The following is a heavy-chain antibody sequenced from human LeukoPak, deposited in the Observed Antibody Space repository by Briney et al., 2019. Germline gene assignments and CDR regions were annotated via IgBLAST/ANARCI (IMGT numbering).Heavy chain of an antibody. CDR1: GDSMSGYY. CDR3: ARGGYCSSTSCYLVGNWFDP. Sequence: SETLSLTCTVSGDSMSGYYWSWIRQPPGKGLEWIGYIYYSGSTNYNPSLKSRVTMSVDTSKNQFSLKPSSVTAADTAVYYCARGGYCSSTSCYLVGNWFDPWGQGTLVTVSS. V-gene: IGHV4-59*01. D-gene: IGHD2-2*01. J-gene: IGHJ5*02. CDR2: IYYSGST.